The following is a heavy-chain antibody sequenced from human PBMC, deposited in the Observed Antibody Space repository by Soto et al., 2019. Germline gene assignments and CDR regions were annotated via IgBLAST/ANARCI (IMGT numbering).Heavy chain of an antibody. V-gene: IGHV6-1*01. CDR2: TYYRSKWYN. CDR1: GDSVSSNSAA. D-gene: IGHD3-22*01. J-gene: IGHJ4*02. CDR3: ARVSYYDPSDYTLIGYFDS. Sequence: SQTLSLTCAISGDSVSSNSAAWNWIRQSPSRGLEWLGRTYYRSKWYNDYAVSVKSRITINPDTSKNQFSLQLNSVTPEDTAVYYCARVSYYDPSDYTLIGYFDSWGQGTLVTVSS.